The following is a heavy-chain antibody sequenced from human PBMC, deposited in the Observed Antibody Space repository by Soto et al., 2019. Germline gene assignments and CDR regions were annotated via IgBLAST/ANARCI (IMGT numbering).Heavy chain of an antibody. J-gene: IGHJ3*02. D-gene: IGHD2-15*01. CDR3: APHVHCSGGSCHYDAFDI. CDR2: IRDGGEST. Sequence: EVQLLESGGGLVQPGESLRLSCAFGGFIFGNYMMTWVRQAPGKGLEWVSTIRDGGESTYYADSVKGRFTISRDNSKNTLYLQMDSLGVEDTAVYYCAPHVHCSGGSCHYDAFDIRGQGTMVTVSS. CDR1: GFIFGNYM. V-gene: IGHV3-23*01.